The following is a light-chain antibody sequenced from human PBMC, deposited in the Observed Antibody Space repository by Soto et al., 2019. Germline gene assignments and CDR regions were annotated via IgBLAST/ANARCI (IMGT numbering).Light chain of an antibody. V-gene: IGKV1-9*01. CDR3: QQYNSYPLT. CDR2: AAS. CDR1: HSTSSY. Sequence: DIQMTQSPSILSAFVGGRVRIACRASHSTSSYGAWYQQKPGNAPKLLIYAASTLQSGVASRFRGSGSGTEFTLTISSLQPEEFATEYCQQYNSYPLTFGQGTRLEIK. J-gene: IGKJ5*01.